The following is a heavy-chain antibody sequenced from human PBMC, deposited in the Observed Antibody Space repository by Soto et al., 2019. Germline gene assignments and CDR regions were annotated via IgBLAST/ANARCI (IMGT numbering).Heavy chain of an antibody. J-gene: IGHJ6*02. CDR3: ARNPQMDV. CDR2: ISNNGDFI. V-gene: IGHV3-21*01. Sequence: PGGSLRLSCTGSGFAFNTYTINWVRQAPGKGLEWVSSISNNGDFIYYAESVRGRFTISRDNAKNSVYLQMNSLRPDDTAVYFCARNPQMDVWGQGTTVTVSS. CDR1: GFAFNTYT.